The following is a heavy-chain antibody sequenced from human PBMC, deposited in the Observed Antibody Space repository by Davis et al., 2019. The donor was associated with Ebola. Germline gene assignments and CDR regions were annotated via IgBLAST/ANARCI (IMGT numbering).Heavy chain of an antibody. CDR3: AREAYGDMGHWFDP. V-gene: IGHV1-2*04. J-gene: IGHJ5*02. D-gene: IGHD4-17*01. CDR2: INPNSDGT. CDR1: GCTFISYA. Sequence: AASVKVSCKASGCTFISYAISWVRQAPGQGLEWMGWINPNSDGTNYAQKFQGWVTMTRDTSISTAYMELSRLRSDDTAVYYCAREAYGDMGHWFDPWGQGTLVTVSS.